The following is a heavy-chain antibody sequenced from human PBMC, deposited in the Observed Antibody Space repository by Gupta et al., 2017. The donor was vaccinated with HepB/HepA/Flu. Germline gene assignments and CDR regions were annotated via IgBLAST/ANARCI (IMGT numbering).Heavy chain of an antibody. CDR3: ASGLGMMVWGYFDY. CDR2: ISGSGGST. CDR1: GFTFSSYA. D-gene: IGHD7-27*01. J-gene: IGHJ4*02. V-gene: IGHV3-23*01. Sequence: EVQLLESGGGLVPPGGSLRLSSAASGFTFSSYAMSWVRKAPGKGLEWVSAISGSGGSTYYADSVKGRFTISRDNSKSTLYLQMNSLRAEDTAVYYCASGLGMMVWGYFDYWGQGTLVTVSS.